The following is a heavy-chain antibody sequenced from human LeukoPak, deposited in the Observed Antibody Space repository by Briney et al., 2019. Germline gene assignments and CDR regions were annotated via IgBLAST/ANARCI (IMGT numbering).Heavy chain of an antibody. CDR2: INHSGST. D-gene: IGHD3-10*01. CDR1: GGSFSGYY. J-gene: IGHJ4*02. CDR3: ARGVPNSGSYFLGRYYFDY. Sequence: PSETLSLTCAVYGGSFSGYYWSWIRQPPEKGLEWIGEINHSGSTNYNPSLKSRVTISVDTSKNQFSLKLSSVTAADTAVYYCARGVPNSGSYFLGRYYFDYWGQGTLVTVSS. V-gene: IGHV4-34*01.